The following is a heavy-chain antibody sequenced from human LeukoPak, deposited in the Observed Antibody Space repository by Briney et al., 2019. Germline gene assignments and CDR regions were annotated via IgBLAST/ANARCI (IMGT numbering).Heavy chain of an antibody. CDR2: IYHSGST. CDR3: ARASGTNGVGIRKYYFDY. Sequence: PSETLSLTCAVSGGSISSGGYSWSWIRQPPGKGLEWIGYIYHSGSTYYNPSLKSRVTISVDRSKNQFSLKLSSVTAADTAVYYCARASGTNGVGIRKYYFDYWGQGTLVTVSS. CDR1: GGSISSGGYS. D-gene: IGHD2-8*01. V-gene: IGHV4-30-2*01. J-gene: IGHJ4*02.